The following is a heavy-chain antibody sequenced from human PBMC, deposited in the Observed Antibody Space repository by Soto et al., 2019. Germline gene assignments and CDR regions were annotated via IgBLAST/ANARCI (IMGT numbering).Heavy chain of an antibody. Sequence: VQLVESGGGVVQPGRSLRLSCAASGFTFSSYWMHWVRQAPGKGLVWVSRINSDGSSTSYADSVKGRFTISRDNAKNTLYLQMNSLRAEDTAVYYCARGGYSSSWYINYYGMDVWGQGTTVTVSS. D-gene: IGHD6-13*01. J-gene: IGHJ6*02. CDR2: INSDGSST. CDR3: ARGGYSSSWYINYYGMDV. V-gene: IGHV3-74*02. CDR1: GFTFSSYW.